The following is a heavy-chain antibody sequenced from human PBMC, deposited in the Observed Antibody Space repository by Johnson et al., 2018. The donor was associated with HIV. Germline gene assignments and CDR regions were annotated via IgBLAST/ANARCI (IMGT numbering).Heavy chain of an antibody. CDR2: LFSGGTT. CDR1: GFTVSSYY. CDR3: ARAGDYDAFDI. V-gene: IGHV3-66*01. Sequence: VQLVESGGGLVQPGGSLRLSCAASGFTVSSYYMTWVRQAPGKGLEWLSVLFSGGTTYYAASVQGRFTISRDNSKNTLYLQMNSLRAEDTAVYYCARAGDYDAFDIWGQGTMVTVSS. D-gene: IGHD3-16*01. J-gene: IGHJ3*02.